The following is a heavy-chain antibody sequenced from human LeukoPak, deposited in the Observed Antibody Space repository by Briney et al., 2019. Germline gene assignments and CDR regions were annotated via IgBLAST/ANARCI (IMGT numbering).Heavy chain of an antibody. CDR1: GGSISSYY. CDR3: ARKNGAPVYYMDV. D-gene: IGHD3-10*01. V-gene: IGHV4-59*12. Sequence: PSETLSLTCTVSGGSISSYYWSWIRQPPGKGLEWIGSIYYSGSTYYNPSLKSRVTISVDTSKNQFSLKLSSVTAADTAVYYCARKNGAPVYYMDVWGKGTTVTVSS. CDR2: IYYSGST. J-gene: IGHJ6*03.